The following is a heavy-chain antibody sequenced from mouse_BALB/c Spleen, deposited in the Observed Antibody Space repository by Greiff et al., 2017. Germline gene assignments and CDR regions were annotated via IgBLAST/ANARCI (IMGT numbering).Heavy chain of an antibody. V-gene: IGHV14-4*02. D-gene: IGHD2-3*01. CDR3: ARSSPYDGYCVGY. J-gene: IGHJ2*01. CDR2: IDPENGDT. CDR1: GFNIKDYY. Sequence: VQLKESGAELVRSGASVKLSCTASGFNIKDYYMHWVKQRPEQGLEWIGWIDPENGDTEYAPKFQGKATMTADTSSNTAYLQLSSLTSEDTAVYYCARSSPYDGYCVGYWGQGTTLTVSS.